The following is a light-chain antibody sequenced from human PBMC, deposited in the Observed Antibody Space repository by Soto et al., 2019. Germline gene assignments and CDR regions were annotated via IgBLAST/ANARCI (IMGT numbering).Light chain of an antibody. V-gene: IGKV1-5*03. CDR1: QSISSW. Sequence: DIQMTQYSSTLSASVGDKVTITCQASQSISSWLAWYQQKTGKAPKLLIYKASNLESGVPSRFSGSGSGTEFTLAISSLQTDDFATYYCQEYSTYARTFGQGTKVDIK. CDR2: KAS. J-gene: IGKJ1*01. CDR3: QEYSTYART.